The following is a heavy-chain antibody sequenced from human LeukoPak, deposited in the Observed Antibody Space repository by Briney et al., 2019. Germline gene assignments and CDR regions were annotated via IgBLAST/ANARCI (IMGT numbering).Heavy chain of an antibody. J-gene: IGHJ2*01. CDR2: ISGSGGST. V-gene: IGHV3-23*01. Sequence: GGSLRLSCAASGFTFSSYAMSWVRQAPGKGLEWVSAISGSGGSTYYADPVKGRFTISRDNSKNTLYLQMNSLRAEDTAVYYCAKSIPDSSGYYYWYFDLWGRGTLVTVSS. D-gene: IGHD3-22*01. CDR3: AKSIPDSSGYYYWYFDL. CDR1: GFTFSSYA.